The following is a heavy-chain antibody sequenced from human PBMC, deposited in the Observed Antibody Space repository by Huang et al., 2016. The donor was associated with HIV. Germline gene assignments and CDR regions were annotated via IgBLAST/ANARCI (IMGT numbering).Heavy chain of an antibody. CDR3: ARFRGPQVTLNWLDP. J-gene: IGHJ5*02. D-gene: IGHD3-10*01. Sequence: QVQLVQSGPEMKKPGASVNVSCKASGYTFFTYSISWVRQATGQGLEWMGWVSTYNGNTNYAQKFQGRLTLTTDVSPSSAYMELKNLRSDDTAVYYCARFRGPQVTLNWLDPWGQGTLVTVSS. CDR1: GYTFFTYS. CDR2: VSTYNGNT. V-gene: IGHV1-18*01.